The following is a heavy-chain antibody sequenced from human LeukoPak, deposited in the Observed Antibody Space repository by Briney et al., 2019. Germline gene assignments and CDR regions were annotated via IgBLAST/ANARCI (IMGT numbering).Heavy chain of an antibody. CDR1: GGTFSSYA. CDR2: IIPIFGTA. Sequence: SSVKVSRKASGGTFSSYAISWVRQAPGQGLEWMGRIIPIFGTANYAQKFQGRVTITTDESTSTAYMELSSLRSEDTAVYYCAIGLYYDSSGYYSYYFDYWGQGTLVTVSS. CDR3: AIGLYYDSSGYYSYYFDY. J-gene: IGHJ4*02. D-gene: IGHD3-22*01. V-gene: IGHV1-69*05.